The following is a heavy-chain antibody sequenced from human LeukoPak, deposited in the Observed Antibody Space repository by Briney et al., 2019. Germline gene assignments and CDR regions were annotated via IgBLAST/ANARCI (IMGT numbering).Heavy chain of an antibody. J-gene: IGHJ6*02. CDR3: ASLDLGTPYYYYGMDV. CDR1: GFTFSSYG. CDR2: IITVSTTYF. V-gene: IGHV3-21*01. Sequence: GGSLRLSCVASGFTFSSYGMNWVRQAPGRGLEWVSSIITVSTTYFQYADSVKGRFTISRDNAKNTLYLQMNSLRAEDTAVYYCASLDLGTPYYYYGMDVWGQGTTVTVSS. D-gene: IGHD2-2*03.